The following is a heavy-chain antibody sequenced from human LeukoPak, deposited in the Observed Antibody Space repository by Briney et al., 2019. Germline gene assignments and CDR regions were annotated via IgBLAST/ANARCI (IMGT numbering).Heavy chain of an antibody. CDR2: ILYSGST. D-gene: IGHD2-21*01. CDR3: ARGTLLWTAPSYNYYMDV. CDR1: GGSISSYY. J-gene: IGHJ6*03. Sequence: SETLSLICTVSGGSISSYYWSWIRQPPGKGLEWIGYILYSGSTNYNPSLKSRVTISIDTSKNQFSLKLSSVTAADTAVYYCARGTLLWTAPSYNYYMDVWGKGTTVTVSS. V-gene: IGHV4-59*01.